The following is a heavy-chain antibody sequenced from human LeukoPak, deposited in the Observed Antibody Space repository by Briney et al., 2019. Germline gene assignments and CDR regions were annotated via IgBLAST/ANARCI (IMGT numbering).Heavy chain of an antibody. CDR1: GYTLTELS. Sequence: ASVKVSCKVSGYTLTELSMHWVRQAPGKGLEWMGGFDPEDGETIYVQKFQGRVTMTEDTSTDTAYMELSSLRSEDTAVYYCARDVCSSTSCVEGFDYWGQGTLVTVSS. D-gene: IGHD2-2*01. CDR2: FDPEDGET. V-gene: IGHV1-24*01. J-gene: IGHJ4*02. CDR3: ARDVCSSTSCVEGFDY.